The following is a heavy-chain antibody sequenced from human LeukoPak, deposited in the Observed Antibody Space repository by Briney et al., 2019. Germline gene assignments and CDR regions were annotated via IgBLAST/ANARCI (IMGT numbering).Heavy chain of an antibody. CDR3: AKDKGWGYSAYDCYGMDV. D-gene: IGHD1-26*01. CDR1: EITFTTYS. CDR2: ISGSGSST. Sequence: GGSLRLSCAASEITFTTYSMNWVRQAPGKGLEWVSAISGSGSSTYYADSVKGRFTISRDNSKNTLYLQMNSLRAEDTAVYYCAKDKGWGYSAYDCYGMDVWGQGTTVTVSS. V-gene: IGHV3-23*01. J-gene: IGHJ6*02.